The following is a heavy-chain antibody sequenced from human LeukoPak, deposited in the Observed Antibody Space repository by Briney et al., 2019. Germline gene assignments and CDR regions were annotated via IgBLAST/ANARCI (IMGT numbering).Heavy chain of an antibody. CDR2: ISSSSGYI. Sequence: GGSLRLSCAASGFTFSSYSMNWVRQAPGKGLDWVSSISSSSGYIYYADSVKGRFTISRDNAKNSLYLQMNSLRAEDTAVYYCAGRGSGSYFDYWGQGTLVTVSS. CDR3: AGRGSGSYFDY. CDR1: GFTFSSYS. D-gene: IGHD3-10*01. V-gene: IGHV3-21*04. J-gene: IGHJ4*02.